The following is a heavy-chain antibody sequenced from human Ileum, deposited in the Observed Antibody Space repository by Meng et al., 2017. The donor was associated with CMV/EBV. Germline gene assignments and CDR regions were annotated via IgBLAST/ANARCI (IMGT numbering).Heavy chain of an antibody. V-gene: IGHV3-21*01. CDR2: ISSSSSYT. J-gene: IGHJ6*02. CDR1: GFIFSNYS. D-gene: IGHD3-3*01. Sequence: GESLKISCAASGFIFSNYSMTWVRQAPGKGLEWVSAISSSSSYTYYAGSVKGRFTISRDNAKNSLYLQMNSLGAEDTAVYYWAREVAGNRNFGVVTALGHYYYVMDVWGQGTMVTVSS. CDR3: AREVAGNRNFGVVTALGHYYYVMDV.